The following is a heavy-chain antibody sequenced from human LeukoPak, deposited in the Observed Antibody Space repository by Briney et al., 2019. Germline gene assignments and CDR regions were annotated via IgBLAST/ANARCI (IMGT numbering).Heavy chain of an antibody. CDR3: AKASVAIPQYCNS. J-gene: IGHJ5*02. CDR1: GFTFGNYA. CDR2: ISGTGSST. D-gene: IGHD2-2*02. Sequence: GGSLRLSCEASGFTFGNYAMNWVRQAPGKGLEWVSTISGTGSSTYYADSAKGRFAISRDNSKDTLFLQLNSLTAADTAMYFCAKASVAIPQYCNSWGQGTLVTVS. V-gene: IGHV3-23*01.